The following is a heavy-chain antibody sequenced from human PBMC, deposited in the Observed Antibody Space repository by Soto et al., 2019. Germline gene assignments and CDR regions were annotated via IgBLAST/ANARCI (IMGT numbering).Heavy chain of an antibody. CDR3: ARGHNEDYYYYGMDV. CDR2: IWYDGSNK. CDR1: GFTFSSYG. J-gene: IGHJ6*02. Sequence: PGGSLRLSCAASGFTFSSYGLHWVRQAPGTGLEWVAVIWYDGSNKYYADSVKGRFTISRDNSKNTLYLQMNSLRAEDTAVYYCARGHNEDYYYYGMDVWGQGTTVTVSS. V-gene: IGHV3-33*01.